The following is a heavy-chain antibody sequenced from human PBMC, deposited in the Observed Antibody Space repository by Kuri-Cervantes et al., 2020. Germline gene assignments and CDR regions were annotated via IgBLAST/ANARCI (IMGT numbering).Heavy chain of an antibody. D-gene: IGHD4-17*01. V-gene: IGHV3-30*03. CDR3: ARGAVGDYAFDY. Sequence: GGSLRLSCAASGFTFSSYWMSWVRQAPGKGLEWVAVISYDGSNKYYADSVKGRFTISRDNSKNTLYLQMNSLRAEDTAVYYCARGAVGDYAFDYWGQGTLVTVSS. CDR1: GFTFSSYW. CDR2: ISYDGSNK. J-gene: IGHJ4*02.